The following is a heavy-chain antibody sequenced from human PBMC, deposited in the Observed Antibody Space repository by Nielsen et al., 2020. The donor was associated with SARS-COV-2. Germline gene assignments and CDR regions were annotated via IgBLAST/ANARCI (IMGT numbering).Heavy chain of an antibody. CDR2: MSGSSRYI. Sequence: GESLKISCAGSGFTFSDYYMSWIRQAPGKGLEWVAQMSGSSRYIHYADSVKGSYTISKDSAKNSLYLQMNSLRAEDTAVYYCARVAGTPPVSYSYFDLWGRGTLVTVSS. J-gene: IGHJ2*01. V-gene: IGHV3-11*05. CDR1: GFTFSDYY. CDR3: ARVAGTPPVSYSYFDL. D-gene: IGHD6-19*01.